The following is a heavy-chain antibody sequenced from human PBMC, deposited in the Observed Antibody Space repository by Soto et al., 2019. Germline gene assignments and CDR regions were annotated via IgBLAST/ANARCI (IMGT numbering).Heavy chain of an antibody. CDR2: IIPIFGTA. Sequence: KVTCTSSRGTLYSYAITWARKDPGQGLEWMGGIIPIFGTANYAQKFQGRVTITADESTSTAYMELSSLRSEDTAVYYCARQTGTTYYYYGRDGWGQGTKVTVS. J-gene: IGHJ6*02. CDR3: ARQTGTTYYYYGRDG. CDR1: RGTLYSYA. V-gene: IGHV1-69*01. D-gene: IGHD1-1*01.